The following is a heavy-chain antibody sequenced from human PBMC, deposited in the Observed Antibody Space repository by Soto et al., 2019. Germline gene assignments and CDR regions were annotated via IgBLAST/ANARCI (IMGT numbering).Heavy chain of an antibody. CDR1: GFTFSSYG. V-gene: IGHV3-30*18. J-gene: IGHJ6*02. CDR2: ISYDGSNK. CDR3: AKVKVLGDYYYYGMDV. D-gene: IGHD1-26*01. Sequence: GGSLRLSCAASGFTFSSYGMHWVRQAPGKGLEWVAVISYDGSNKYYADSVKGRFTISRDNSKNTLYLQMNSLRAEDTAVYYCAKVKVLGDYYYYGMDVWGQGTTVTVSS.